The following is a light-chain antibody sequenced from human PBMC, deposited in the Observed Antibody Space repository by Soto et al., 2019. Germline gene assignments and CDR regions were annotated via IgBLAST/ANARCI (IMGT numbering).Light chain of an antibody. Sequence: VLTQSPATLSLSPGERATLSCRASQSIHTSLAWYQQKPGQPPRLVVYDSTLRANGVPDRFGGSRSGTEFTLTNNNLEPEDFAVYYCQQHNVWPPITFGQGTRLEI. CDR3: QQHNVWPPIT. J-gene: IGKJ5*01. CDR1: QSIHTS. V-gene: IGKV3-11*01. CDR2: DST.